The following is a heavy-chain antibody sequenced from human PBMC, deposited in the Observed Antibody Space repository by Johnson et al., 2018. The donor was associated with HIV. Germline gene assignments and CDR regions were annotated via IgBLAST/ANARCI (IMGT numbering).Heavy chain of an antibody. Sequence: QVQLVESGGGVVQPGRSLRLSCAASEFTFSTYGMHWVRQAPGKGLEWVAVISYDGSNKYYPDSVKGRFTISRDNFKNTLYLQMDSLRAEDTAVYFCAREMVAAKYAFDIWGQGTMVTVSS. D-gene: IGHD2-15*01. CDR1: EFTFSTYG. CDR3: AREMVAAKYAFDI. CDR2: ISYDGSNK. V-gene: IGHV3-30*03. J-gene: IGHJ3*02.